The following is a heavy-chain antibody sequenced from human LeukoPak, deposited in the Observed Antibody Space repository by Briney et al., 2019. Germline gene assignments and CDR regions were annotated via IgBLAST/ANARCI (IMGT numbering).Heavy chain of an antibody. CDR2: IYTSGST. CDR1: GGSISSYY. D-gene: IGHD2-15*01. J-gene: IGHJ4*02. V-gene: IGHV4-4*07. CDR3: ARVDLRAAYFDY. Sequence: SETLSLTCTVSGGSISSYYWSWIRQPAGRGLEWVGRIYTSGSTGYNPSLKSRVTMSVDTSKNQFSLKLSSVTAADTAVYYCARVDLRAAYFDYWGQGTLVTVSS.